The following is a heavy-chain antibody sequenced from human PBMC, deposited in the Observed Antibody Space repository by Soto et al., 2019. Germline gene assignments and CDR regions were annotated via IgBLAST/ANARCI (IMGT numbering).Heavy chain of an antibody. CDR3: ARPFYDSSGY. V-gene: IGHV4-59*08. D-gene: IGHD3-22*01. CDR2: VHYSGST. CDR1: GGSISTYY. Sequence: SETLSLTCTVSGGSISTYYWSWIRQPPGKRLEWIGYVHYSGSTYYNPSLKSRVTISVDTSKNQFSLKLSSVTAADTAVYYCARPFYDSSGYWGQGTLVTVSS. J-gene: IGHJ4*02.